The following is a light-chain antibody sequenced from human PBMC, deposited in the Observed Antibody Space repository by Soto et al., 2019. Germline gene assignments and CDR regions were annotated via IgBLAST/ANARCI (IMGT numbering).Light chain of an antibody. V-gene: IGKV1-5*03. Sequence: DIRLTQSPSTLSASVGDRVTITCRASQSISTWLAWYQQKPGKAPKLLIYLASSLETGVPSRFSGSGSETDFTLTISSLQPDDFATYFCLQDHGFPLTFGGGTKVDIK. CDR3: LQDHGFPLT. J-gene: IGKJ4*01. CDR2: LAS. CDR1: QSISTW.